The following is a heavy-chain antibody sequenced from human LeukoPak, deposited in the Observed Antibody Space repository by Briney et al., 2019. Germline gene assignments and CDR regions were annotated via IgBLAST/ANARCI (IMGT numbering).Heavy chain of an antibody. Sequence: GGSLRLSCAASGFTFDDYAMHWVRQAPGKGLEWVSSISWNSDSIRYADSVKGRFTISRDNAKNSLHLQMHSLRAEDTALYYCAKTGYSSTWYPFDFWGQGTLVTVSS. D-gene: IGHD6-13*01. V-gene: IGHV3-9*01. CDR2: ISWNSDSI. CDR1: GFTFDDYA. J-gene: IGHJ4*02. CDR3: AKTGYSSTWYPFDF.